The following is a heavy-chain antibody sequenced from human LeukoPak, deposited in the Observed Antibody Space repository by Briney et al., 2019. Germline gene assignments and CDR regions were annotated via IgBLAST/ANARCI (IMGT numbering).Heavy chain of an antibody. CDR2: IYYSGST. CDR1: GGSITSYY. D-gene: IGHD3-10*01. V-gene: IGHV4-59*01. CDR3: ARRSVVRGVIRHYYGMDV. J-gene: IGHJ6*02. Sequence: SETLSLTCIVSGGSITSYYWSWIRQPPGKGLEWIGYIYYSGSTNYNPSLKSRVTISVDTSKNQFSLKLSSVTAADTAVYYCARRSVVRGVIRHYYGMDVWGQGTTVTVSS.